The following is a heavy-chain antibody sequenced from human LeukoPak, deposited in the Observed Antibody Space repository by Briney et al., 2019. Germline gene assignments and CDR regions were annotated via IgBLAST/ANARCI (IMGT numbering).Heavy chain of an antibody. D-gene: IGHD3-10*01. CDR3: ARWGSGLLSYYYYGMDV. CDR2: INPNSGGT. V-gene: IGHV1-2*04. J-gene: IGHJ6*02. Sequence: ASVKVSCKASGYTFTGYYMHWVRQAPGQGLEWMGWINPNSGGTNYAQKFQGWVTMTRDTSISTAYMELSRLRSDDTAVYYCARWGSGLLSYYYYGMDVWGQGTTVTVSS. CDR1: GYTFTGYY.